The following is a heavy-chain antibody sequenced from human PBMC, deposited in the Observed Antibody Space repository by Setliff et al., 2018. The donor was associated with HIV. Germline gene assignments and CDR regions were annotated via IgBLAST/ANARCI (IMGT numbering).Heavy chain of an antibody. V-gene: IGHV1-2*06. CDR3: AVWNDSRRYYYLGGFDY. CDR2: INPNMGDT. J-gene: IGHJ4*02. Sequence: ASVKVSCKASGYKFTGHHIQWMRQAPGQGLEWMGRINPNMGDTQYAQKFQGRVTMTRDTSISTAYMELSRLRSDDTAVYYCAVWNDSRRYYYLGGFDYWGQGARVTVSS. CDR1: GYKFTGHH. D-gene: IGHD3-22*01.